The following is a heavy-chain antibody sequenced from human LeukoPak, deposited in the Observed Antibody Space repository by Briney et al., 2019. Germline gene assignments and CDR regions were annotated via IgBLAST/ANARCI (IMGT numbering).Heavy chain of an antibody. D-gene: IGHD5-18*01. CDR1: GYTFTSYY. J-gene: IGHJ6*03. V-gene: IGHV1-46*01. Sequence: GASVKVSCKASGYTFTSYYMHWVRQAPGQGLEWMGIINPSGGSTSYAQKFQGRVTMTRDMSTSTVYMELSSLRSEDTAVYYCAREEKWIQPWLRRSYYMDVWGKGTTVTVSS. CDR2: INPSGGST. CDR3: AREEKWIQPWLRRSYYMDV.